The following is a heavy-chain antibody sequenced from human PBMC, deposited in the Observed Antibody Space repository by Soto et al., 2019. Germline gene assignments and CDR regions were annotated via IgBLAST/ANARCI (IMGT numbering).Heavy chain of an antibody. CDR1: GGSISSNNYY. D-gene: IGHD6-13*01. CDR3: ARRAAAGTAFDD. Sequence: SETLSLTCTVSGGSISSNNYYWGWIRQPPGKGLEWIGSIYYSGRTYYNPSLKSRVTISVDTSKNQFSLKLSSVTAADTAVYYCARRAAAGTAFDDWGQRTPVTVSS. V-gene: IGHV4-39*01. CDR2: IYYSGRT. J-gene: IGHJ4*02.